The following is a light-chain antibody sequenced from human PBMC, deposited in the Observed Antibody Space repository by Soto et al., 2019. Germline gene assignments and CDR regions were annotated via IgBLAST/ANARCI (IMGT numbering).Light chain of an antibody. CDR1: SSNIGGNS. J-gene: IGLJ1*01. Sequence: PRSVSAAPGHKFTISCSGSSSNIGGNSVSWYQQLPWTAPKLLIYDDDKRPSGIPDRFSGSKSGTSATLGITGFQTGDEADYYCGSWDSSLSAYVFATGTKVTVL. CDR2: DDD. V-gene: IGLV1-51*01. CDR3: GSWDSSLSAYV.